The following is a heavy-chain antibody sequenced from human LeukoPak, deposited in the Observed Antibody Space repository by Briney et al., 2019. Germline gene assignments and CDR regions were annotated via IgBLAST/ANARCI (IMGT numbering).Heavy chain of an antibody. CDR1: GYTFSTYP. J-gene: IGHJ4*02. Sequence: VASVKVSCKASGYTFSTYPMNWVRQAPGQGLEWMGWISPYNGNTNYAQKLQGRVTMTTDTSTSTAYMELRSLRSDDTAVYYCARVITTNNDYWGQGTLVTVSS. V-gene: IGHV1-18*01. CDR3: ARVITTNNDY. D-gene: IGHD3-22*01. CDR2: ISPYNGNT.